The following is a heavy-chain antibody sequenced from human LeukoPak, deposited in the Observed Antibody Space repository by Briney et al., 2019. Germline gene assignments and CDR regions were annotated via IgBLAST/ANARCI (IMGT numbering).Heavy chain of an antibody. J-gene: IGHJ4*02. Sequence: GGSLRLSCAASGFTFSSYAMHWVRQAPGKGLEWVAVISYDGSNKYYADSVKGRFSISRINSKNTLYLQMDSLRAEDTAIYYCARDYWWNYDYWGQGTLVTVSS. D-gene: IGHD1-7*01. CDR1: GFTFSSYA. V-gene: IGHV3-30-3*01. CDR3: ARDYWWNYDY. CDR2: ISYDGSNK.